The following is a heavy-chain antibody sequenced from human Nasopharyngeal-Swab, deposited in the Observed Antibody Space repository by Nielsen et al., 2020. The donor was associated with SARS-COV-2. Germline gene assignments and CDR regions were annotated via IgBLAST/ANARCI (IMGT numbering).Heavy chain of an antibody. CDR1: GGSISSSSYY. V-gene: IGHV4-39*01. D-gene: IGHD2-2*03. CDR2: IYYSGST. CDR3: ARTGDLDIVVVPAALWAFDI. J-gene: IGHJ3*02. Sequence: SETLSLTCTVSGGSISSSSYYWGWIRQPPGKGLEWIGSIYYSGSTYYNPSLKSRVTISVDTSKNQFSLKLSSVTAADTAVYYCARTGDLDIVVVPAALWAFDIWGQGTMVTVSS.